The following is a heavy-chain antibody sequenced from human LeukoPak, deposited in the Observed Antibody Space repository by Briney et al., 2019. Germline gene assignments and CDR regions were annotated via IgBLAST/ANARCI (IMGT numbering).Heavy chain of an antibody. V-gene: IGHV3-48*03. D-gene: IGHD2-15*01. J-gene: IGHJ6*02. Sequence: PGGSLRLSCAASGFTFSSYEMNWVRQAPGKGLEWVSYISSSGSTIYYADSVKGRFTISRDNAKNSLYLQMNSLRAEDTAVYYCAREVVVAADYYYYGMDVWGLGTTVTVSS. CDR3: AREVVVAADYYYYGMDV. CDR1: GFTFSSYE. CDR2: ISSSGSTI.